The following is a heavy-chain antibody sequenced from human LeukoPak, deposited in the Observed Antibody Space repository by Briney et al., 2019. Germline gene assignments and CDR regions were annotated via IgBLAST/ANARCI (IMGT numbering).Heavy chain of an antibody. Sequence: PGGSLRLSCAASGFTFSDYYMSWIRQAPGKGLEWVSYISSSGSTIYYADSVKGRFTISRDNAKNSLYLQMNSLRAEDTAVYYCARRSTVDPRAVYYYGMDVWGQGTTVTVSS. V-gene: IGHV3-11*01. D-gene: IGHD4-17*01. CDR1: GFTFSDYY. J-gene: IGHJ6*02. CDR3: ARRSTVDPRAVYYYGMDV. CDR2: ISSSGSTI.